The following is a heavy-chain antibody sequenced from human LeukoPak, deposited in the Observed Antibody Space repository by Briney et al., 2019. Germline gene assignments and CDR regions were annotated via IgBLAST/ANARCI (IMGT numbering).Heavy chain of an antibody. CDR1: GFTFSSYA. Sequence: PGGSLRLSCAASGFTFSSYAMHWVRQAPGKGLEWVAVISYDGSNKYYADSVKGRFTISRDNSKNTLYLQMNSLRAEDTAVYYCAKDRTVSQFDYWGQGTLVTVSS. CDR3: AKDRTVSQFDY. D-gene: IGHD4-17*01. J-gene: IGHJ4*02. V-gene: IGHV3-30*04. CDR2: ISYDGSNK.